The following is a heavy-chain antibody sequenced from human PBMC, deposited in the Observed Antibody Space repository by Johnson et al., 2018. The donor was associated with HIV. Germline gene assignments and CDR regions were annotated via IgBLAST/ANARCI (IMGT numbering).Heavy chain of an antibody. D-gene: IGHD1-26*01. Sequence: QVQLVESGGGVVQPGGSLRLSCAASGFTFSTYGMHWVCQAPGKGLEWVSFIRYDGSNKYYGDSVKGRFTVSRDNSKNTLYLQMNSLRAEDTAVYYCAKDRIVGAIGDAFDIWGQGTMVTVSS. J-gene: IGHJ3*02. V-gene: IGHV3-30*02. CDR1: GFTFSTYG. CDR3: AKDRIVGAIGDAFDI. CDR2: IRYDGSNK.